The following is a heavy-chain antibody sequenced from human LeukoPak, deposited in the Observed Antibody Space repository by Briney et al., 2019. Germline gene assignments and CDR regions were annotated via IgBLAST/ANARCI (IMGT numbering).Heavy chain of an antibody. CDR2: IKQDGSEK. CDR3: ARAAVTTVTGYFDY. V-gene: IGHV3-7*01. J-gene: IGHJ4*02. D-gene: IGHD4-11*01. CDR1: KFNFNSYG. Sequence: GGSLRLSCTTSKFNFNSYGMTWVRQAPGKGLEWVANIKQDGSEKYYVDSVKGRFTISRDNAKNSLYLQMNSLRAEDTAVYYCARAAVTTVTGYFDYWGQGTLVTVSS.